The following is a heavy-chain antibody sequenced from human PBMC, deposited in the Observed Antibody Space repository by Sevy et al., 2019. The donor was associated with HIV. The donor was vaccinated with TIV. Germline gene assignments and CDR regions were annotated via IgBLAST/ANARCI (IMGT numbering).Heavy chain of an antibody. CDR3: TTGLFGDYEGFYYYYYGMDV. J-gene: IGHJ6*02. CDR1: GFTFSTYA. D-gene: IGHD4-17*01. CDR2: ISGSGGST. Sequence: GGSLRLSCAASGFTFSTYAMTWVRQAPGKGLEWVSLISGSGGSTYYADSVKGRFTISRDNSKNTLYLQMNSLRAEDTAVYYCTTGLFGDYEGFYYYYYGMDVWGQGTTVTVSS. V-gene: IGHV3-23*01.